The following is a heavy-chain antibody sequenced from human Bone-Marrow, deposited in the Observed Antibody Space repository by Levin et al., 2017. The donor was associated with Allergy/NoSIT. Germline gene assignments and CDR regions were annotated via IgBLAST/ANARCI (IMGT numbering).Heavy chain of an antibody. CDR3: ARDPDYYNRAFDT. J-gene: IGHJ3*02. V-gene: IGHV1-2*02. CDR1: GYTFTDYY. CDR2: INPNSGGT. Sequence: ASVKVSCKASGYTFTDYYMNWVRQAPGQGLEWMGWINPNSGGTNYAQKFQGRVTMTRDTSISTAYMELSGLRSDDTAVYYCARDPDYYNRAFDTWGQGTMVTVSS. D-gene: IGHD3-22*01.